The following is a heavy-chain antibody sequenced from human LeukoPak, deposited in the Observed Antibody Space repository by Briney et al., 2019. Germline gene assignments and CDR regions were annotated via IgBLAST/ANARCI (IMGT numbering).Heavy chain of an antibody. CDR1: GGPISSYY. CDR2: IYTSGST. Sequence: SETLSLTCTVSGGPISSYYWSWIRQPAGKGLEWIGRIYTSGSTNYNPSLKSRVTISVDTSKNQFSLKLSSVTAADTAVYYCARRIAAAGTVATGSLDYWGQGTLVTVSS. V-gene: IGHV4-4*07. CDR3: ARRIAAAGTVATGSLDY. D-gene: IGHD6-13*01. J-gene: IGHJ4*02.